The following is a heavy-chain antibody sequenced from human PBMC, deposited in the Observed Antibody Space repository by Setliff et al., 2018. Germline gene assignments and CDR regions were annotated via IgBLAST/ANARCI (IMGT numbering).Heavy chain of an antibody. CDR2: ISYGGNT. D-gene: IGHD2-15*01. J-gene: IGHJ5*02. CDR3: ANHGCSGAGCKFYFDP. V-gene: IGHV4-39*07. CDR1: GASISANHY. Sequence: PSETLSLTCTVSGASISANHYWGWIRQTPGKGLEWIGSISYGGNTYYDPSLKSRVTISVDMSKNQISLKLSSVAAADTAVYYCANHGCSGAGCKFYFDPWGQGTLVTVSS.